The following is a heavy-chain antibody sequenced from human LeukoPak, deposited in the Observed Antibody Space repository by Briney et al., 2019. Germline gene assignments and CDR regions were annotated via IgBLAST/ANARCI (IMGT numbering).Heavy chain of an antibody. D-gene: IGHD5-24*01. CDR3: TPGEMDP. CDR2: IKNKRDGGTT. J-gene: IGHJ5*02. CDR1: GFSFYNAW. V-gene: IGHV3-15*07. Sequence: GGSLRLSCAASGFSFYNAWMHWVRQAPGKGLEWVGHIKNKRDGGTTDYGAPVKGRFTISRDDSKNTLYLQMNSLKIEDTAVYYCTPGEMDPWGQGTLVTVSP.